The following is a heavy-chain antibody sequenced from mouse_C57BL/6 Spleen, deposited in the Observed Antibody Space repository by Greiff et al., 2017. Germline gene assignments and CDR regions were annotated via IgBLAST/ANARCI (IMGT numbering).Heavy chain of an antibody. D-gene: IGHD3-1*01. V-gene: IGHV5-17*01. CDR1: GFTFSDYG. CDR2: ISSGSSTI. CDR3: ARGGYWGYGMDY. J-gene: IGHJ4*01. Sequence: EVQLVASGGGLVKPGGSLTLSCAASGFTFSDYGMHWVRQAPEKGLEWVAYISSGSSTIYYADTVKGRFTISRDNAKNTLFLQMTSLRSEDTAMYYCARGGYWGYGMDYWGQGTSVTVSS.